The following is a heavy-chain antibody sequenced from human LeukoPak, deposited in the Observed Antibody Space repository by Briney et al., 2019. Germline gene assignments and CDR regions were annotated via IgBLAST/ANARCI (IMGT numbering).Heavy chain of an antibody. CDR1: GFTFSSYA. D-gene: IGHD3-9*01. CDR2: ISGSGGST. J-gene: IGHJ4*02. Sequence: GGSLRLSCAASGFTFSSYAMSWVRQAPGKGLGWVSAISGSGGSTYYADSAKGRFTISRDNSKNTLYLQMNSLRAEDTAVYYCAKWGYYDILTGYDYWGQGTLVTVSS. CDR3: AKWGYYDILTGYDY. V-gene: IGHV3-23*01.